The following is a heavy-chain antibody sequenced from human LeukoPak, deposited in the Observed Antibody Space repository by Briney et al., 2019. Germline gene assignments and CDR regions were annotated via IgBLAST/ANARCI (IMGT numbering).Heavy chain of an antibody. CDR2: LNPNSGGT. Sequence: ASVKVSCKASGYTFTGYYIHWVRQAPGQGREWMGWLNPNSGGTKYAQKFQGRVTVTRDTSISTAYMELSGLTSDDTAVYYCSRKYYYDKGGLDYWGQGTLVTVSS. CDR3: SRKYYYDKGGLDY. D-gene: IGHD3-22*01. V-gene: IGHV1-2*02. CDR1: GYTFTGYY. J-gene: IGHJ4*02.